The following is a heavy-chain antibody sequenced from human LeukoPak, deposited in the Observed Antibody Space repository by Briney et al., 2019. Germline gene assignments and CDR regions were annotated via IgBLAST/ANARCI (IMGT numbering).Heavy chain of an antibody. CDR1: GFIFTTYG. CDR3: ATLSPADY. Sequence: GGSLRLSCVASGFIFTTYGMHWVRQAPGRGLEWVAFIRFDGSKEDYGDSVKGRFTISRDNAKNTLYLQMNSLRAEDTAVYYCATLSPADYWGQGTLVTVSS. V-gene: IGHV3-30*02. J-gene: IGHJ4*02. CDR2: IRFDGSKE.